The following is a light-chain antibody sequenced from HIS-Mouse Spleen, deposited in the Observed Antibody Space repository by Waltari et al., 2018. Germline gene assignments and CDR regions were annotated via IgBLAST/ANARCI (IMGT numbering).Light chain of an antibody. Sequence: QSVLTQPPSASGTPGQRVTISCSGSSSNIGSNYVYWYHQLPGTAPKRLSYRNNQRPQGVPDRFSGSKSGPSASLAISGLRSEDEADYYCAAWDDSLSGPVFGGGTKLTVL. CDR1: SSNIGSNY. J-gene: IGLJ3*02. CDR2: RNN. V-gene: IGLV1-47*01. CDR3: AAWDDSLSGPV.